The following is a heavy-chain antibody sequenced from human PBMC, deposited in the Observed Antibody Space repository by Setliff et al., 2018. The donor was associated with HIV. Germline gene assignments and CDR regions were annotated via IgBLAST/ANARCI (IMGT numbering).Heavy chain of an antibody. CDR1: GFSISSRYY. V-gene: IGHV4-38-2*01. D-gene: IGHD5-18*01. CDR2: IYHTGSS. CDR3: ARVFVDTAVLRVLEYYFDS. Sequence: SSETLSLTCDVSGFSISSRYYWGWIRQSPGKGLEWIGNIYHTGSSYYNPSLNDRATISLDTSKNQFSLRMRSVTAADTAVYYCARVFVDTAVLRVLEYYFDSWGRGTLVTVSS. J-gene: IGHJ4*02.